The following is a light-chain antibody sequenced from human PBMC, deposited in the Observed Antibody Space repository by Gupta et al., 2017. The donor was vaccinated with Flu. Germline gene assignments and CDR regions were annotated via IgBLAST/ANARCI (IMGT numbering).Light chain of an antibody. J-gene: IGLJ1*01. V-gene: IGLV2-23*02. CDR2: EIS. CDR1: SSDIGSYNL. CDR3: SSYAGSILYV. Sequence: QSALAQPASVSGSPGPSITISCTGTSSDIGSYNLATWYQQHPGKAPKLIIYEISKRPSGVSNRFSGSRSGNTASLTISGLQAEDEGDYYCSSYAGSILYVFGSGTKVTVL.